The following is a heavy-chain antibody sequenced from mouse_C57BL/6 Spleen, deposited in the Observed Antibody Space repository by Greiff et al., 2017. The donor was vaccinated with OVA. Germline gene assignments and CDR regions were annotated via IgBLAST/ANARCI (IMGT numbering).Heavy chain of an antibody. J-gene: IGHJ3*01. CDR1: GFSLTSYG. Sequence: VKLQESGPGLVQPSQSLSITCTVSGFSLTSYGVHWVRQSPGKGLEWLGVIWSGGSTDYNAAFISRLSISKDNSNNQVFFKMNSLQADDTAIYYCARGAYYSNYGFAYWGQGTLVTVSA. CDR2: IWSGGST. CDR3: ARGAYYSNYGFAY. D-gene: IGHD2-5*01. V-gene: IGHV2-2*01.